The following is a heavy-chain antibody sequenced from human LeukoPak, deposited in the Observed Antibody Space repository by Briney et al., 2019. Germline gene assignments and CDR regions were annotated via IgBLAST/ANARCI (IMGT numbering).Heavy chain of an antibody. CDR1: GFTFSSYW. CDR3: ARDWYEPPGYYGMDV. V-gene: IGHV3-7*01. Sequence: GSLRLSCAASGFTFSSYWMSWVRQAPGKGLEWVANIKQDGSEKYYVDSVKGRFTISRDNAKKSLSLQMNSLRGEDTAVYYCARDWYEPPGYYGMDVWGQGTTVTVSS. D-gene: IGHD6-13*01. J-gene: IGHJ6*02. CDR2: IKQDGSEK.